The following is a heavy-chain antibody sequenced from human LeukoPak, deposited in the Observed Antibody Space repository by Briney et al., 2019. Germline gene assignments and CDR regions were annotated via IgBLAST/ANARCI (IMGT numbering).Heavy chain of an antibody. CDR3: ARSGYDYYYYYGMDV. CDR1: GFTFSDYY. D-gene: IGHD5-18*01. J-gene: IGHJ6*02. V-gene: IGHV3-11*04. CDR2: ISSGGSTI. Sequence: PGGSLRLSCAVSGFTFSDYYMSWIRQAPGKGLEWVSYISSGGSTISHADSVKGRFTISRDNAENSLYLQMNSLRAEDTAVYYCARSGYDYYYYYGMDVWGQGTTVTVSS.